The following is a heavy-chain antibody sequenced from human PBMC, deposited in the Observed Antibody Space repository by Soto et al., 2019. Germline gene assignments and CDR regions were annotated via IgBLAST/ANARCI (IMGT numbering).Heavy chain of an antibody. CDR1: GLSLSTTGVG. J-gene: IGHJ6*02. Sequence: QITLKESGPTLVKPTQTLTLTCTFSGLSLSTTGVGVGWIRQPPGKALEWLALIYWDDDKRYSPSLKSRLTITKDTSKNQVVLTMTNMDPGDTATYYCVQSRCGGDCLQSYSSHAYYGLDVWGQGTTVTVSS. V-gene: IGHV2-5*02. CDR3: VQSRCGGDCLQSYSSHAYYGLDV. CDR2: IYWDDDK. D-gene: IGHD2-21*02.